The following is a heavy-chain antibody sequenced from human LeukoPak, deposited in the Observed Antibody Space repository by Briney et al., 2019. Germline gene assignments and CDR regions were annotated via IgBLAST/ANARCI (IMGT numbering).Heavy chain of an antibody. D-gene: IGHD3-22*01. V-gene: IGHV4-61*01. CDR2: IYYSGST. CDR1: GYSISSSYY. CDR3: ARHIPDYYDSSGYYRRGDAFDI. J-gene: IGHJ3*02. Sequence: SETLSLTCTVSGYSISSSYYWSWIRQTPRKGLEWIAYIYYSGSTDYNPSLKSRVTISVDTSKNQFSLKLSSVTAADTAVYYCARHIPDYYDSSGYYRRGDAFDIWGQGTMVTVS.